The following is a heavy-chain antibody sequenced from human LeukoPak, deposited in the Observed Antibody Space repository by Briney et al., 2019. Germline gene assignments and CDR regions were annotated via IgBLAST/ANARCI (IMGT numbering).Heavy chain of an antibody. J-gene: IGHJ4*02. V-gene: IGHV3-23*01. CDR2: ISGSGYNT. Sequence: GGSLRLSCAASGFTFSSYAMSWVRQAPGKGLEWVSSISGSGYNTYYANSVKGRFSISRGNSKNTLDLQMNSLRAEDTAVYYCAKDYIGYDQDFDYWGQGTLVTVSS. D-gene: IGHD2-2*01. CDR3: AKDYIGYDQDFDY. CDR1: GFTFSSYA.